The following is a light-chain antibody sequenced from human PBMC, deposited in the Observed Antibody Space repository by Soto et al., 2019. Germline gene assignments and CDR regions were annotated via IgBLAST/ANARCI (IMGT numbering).Light chain of an antibody. Sequence: DIQMTQSPSSLSASVGDRVTITCRASQTTNNYLNWYQQKPGKAPKLLIYAASILQSGVPSRFSGSGSGTDFTLTISSLQPEDVAIYYCQKFTSAPFTFGGGTKVDIK. V-gene: IGKV1-27*01. J-gene: IGKJ4*01. CDR3: QKFTSAPFT. CDR2: AAS. CDR1: QTTNNY.